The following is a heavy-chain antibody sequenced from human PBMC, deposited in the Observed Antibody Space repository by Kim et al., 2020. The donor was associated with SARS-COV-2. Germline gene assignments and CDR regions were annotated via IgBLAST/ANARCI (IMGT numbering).Heavy chain of an antibody. D-gene: IGHD5-18*01. CDR3: ARRPSVQLWPFDY. V-gene: IGHV3-21*01. J-gene: IGHJ4*02. CDR2: ISSSSSYI. Sequence: GGSLRLSCAASGFTFSSYSMNWVRQAPGKGLEWVSSISSSSSYIYYADSVKGRFTISRDNAKNSLYLQMNSLRAEDTAVYYCARRPSVQLWPFDYWGQGTLVTVSS. CDR1: GFTFSSYS.